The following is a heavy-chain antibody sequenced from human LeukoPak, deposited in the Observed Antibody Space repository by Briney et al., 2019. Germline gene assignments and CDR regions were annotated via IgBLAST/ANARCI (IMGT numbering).Heavy chain of an antibody. D-gene: IGHD3-10*01. CDR1: GFTFSSYA. CDR3: AKDPSWWGSGSYYKYFDY. CDR2: ISGSGGST. J-gene: IGHJ4*02. Sequence: QPGRSLRLSCTASGFTFSSYAMSWVRQAPGKGLEWVSAISGSGGSTYYADSVKGRFTISRDNSKNTLYLQMNSLRAEDTAVYYCAKDPSWWGSGSYYKYFDYWGQGTLVTVSS. V-gene: IGHV3-23*01.